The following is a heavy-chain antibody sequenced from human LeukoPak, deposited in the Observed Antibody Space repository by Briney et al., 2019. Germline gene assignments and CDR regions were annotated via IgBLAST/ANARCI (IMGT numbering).Heavy chain of an antibody. J-gene: IGHJ4*02. V-gene: IGHV3-11*04. Sequence: GGSLRLSCAASGFTFSDYYMSWIRQAPGKGLEWVSYISSSGSTIYYADSVKGRFTISRDNSKNTLYLQMNSLRAEDTAVYYCARDLGQQWLVPDYWGQGTLVTVSS. D-gene: IGHD6-19*01. CDR2: ISSSGSTI. CDR1: GFTFSDYY. CDR3: ARDLGQQWLVPDY.